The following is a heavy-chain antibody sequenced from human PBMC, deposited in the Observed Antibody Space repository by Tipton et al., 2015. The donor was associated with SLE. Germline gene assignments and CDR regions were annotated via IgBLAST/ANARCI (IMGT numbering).Heavy chain of an antibody. J-gene: IGHJ3*02. CDR1: GGSISSYY. D-gene: IGHD1-26*01. Sequence: TLSLTCTVSGGSISSYYWSWIRQPPGKGLEWIGYIYYSGSTNYNPSLKRPVTISVDTSKNQFSLKLSSVTAADTAVYYCARTIYGSATNAFDIWGQGTMVTVSS. V-gene: IGHV4-59*01. CDR3: ARTIYGSATNAFDI. CDR2: IYYSGST.